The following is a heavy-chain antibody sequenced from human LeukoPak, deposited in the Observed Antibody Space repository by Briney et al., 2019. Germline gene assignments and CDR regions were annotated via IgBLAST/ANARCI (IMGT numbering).Heavy chain of an antibody. CDR3: ARGRSNYYGMDV. V-gene: IGHV4-59*01. J-gene: IGHJ6*02. D-gene: IGHD1-26*01. CDR1: DVSINSYY. Sequence: SETLSLTCSVSDVSINSYYWNWIRRPPGKGLEWIGYIYYNGNTNYSPSLKSRVTMSVDASKNLFSLKVSSVTAADTAVYYCARGRSNYYGMDVWGQGTTVTVSS. CDR2: IYYNGNT.